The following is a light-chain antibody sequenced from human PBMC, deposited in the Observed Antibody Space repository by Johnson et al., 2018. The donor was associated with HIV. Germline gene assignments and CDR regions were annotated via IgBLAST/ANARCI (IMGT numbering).Light chain of an antibody. Sequence: QSVLSQPPSVSAAPGQKVTISCSGSSSNIGNSYISWYQQLPGTAPKLLIYKNDQRPSGISDRFSGSKSATSATLGITGLQTGDEADYYCGTWDSSLSTGGVFGTGTKVTVL. CDR3: GTWDSSLSTGGV. CDR2: KND. V-gene: IGLV1-51*02. CDR1: SSNIGNSY. J-gene: IGLJ1*01.